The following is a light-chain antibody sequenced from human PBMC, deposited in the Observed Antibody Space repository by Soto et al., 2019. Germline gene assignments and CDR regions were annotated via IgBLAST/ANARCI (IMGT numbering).Light chain of an antibody. CDR2: DDI. J-gene: IGLJ2*01. V-gene: IGLV1-40*01. CDR1: SSNIGAGYG. CDR3: QSYDSSLSAQVI. Sequence: QSVLTQPPSVSGAPGQRVSISCTGSSSNIGAGYGVHWYQQLPGTAPKLLIYDDINRPSGVPERFSGSKSGTSASLAITGLQAEDEADYYCQSYDSSLSAQVIFGGGNKLTGL.